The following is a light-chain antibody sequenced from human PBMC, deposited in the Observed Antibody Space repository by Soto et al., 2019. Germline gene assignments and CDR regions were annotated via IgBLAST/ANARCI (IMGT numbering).Light chain of an antibody. CDR2: GAS. V-gene: IGKV3-20*01. J-gene: IGKJ4*01. CDR1: QSVRSRY. CDR3: QRYNNWPLT. Sequence: EILLTQSPGTLSLSPGERATLSCRASQSVRSRYLAWYQQKPGQAPRLLIYGASSRATGIPDRFSGSRSGPEFTLTINSLQSEDFAIYYCQRYNNWPLTFGGGTKV.